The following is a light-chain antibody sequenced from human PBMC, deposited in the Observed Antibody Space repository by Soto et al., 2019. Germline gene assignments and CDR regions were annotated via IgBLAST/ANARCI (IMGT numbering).Light chain of an antibody. CDR2: DAS. CDR1: QSISSW. CDR3: QQYNSYWT. J-gene: IGKJ1*01. V-gene: IGKV1-5*01. Sequence: DIQMTQSPPTLSASVGHRGTITCRASQSISSWLAWYQQKPGKAPKLLIYDASSLESGVPSRFSGSGSGTEFTLTISSLQPDDFATYYCQQYNSYWTFGQGTKVDIK.